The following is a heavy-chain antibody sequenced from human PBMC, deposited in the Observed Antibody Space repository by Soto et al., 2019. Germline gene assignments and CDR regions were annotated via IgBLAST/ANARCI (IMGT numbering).Heavy chain of an antibody. Sequence: ASVKVSCKASGYTFTGYYMHWVRQAPGQGLEWMGWINPNSGGTNYAQKFQGWVTMTRDTSISTAYMELSRLRSDDTAVYYCARGCGYSYGYDYFDYWGQVTLVTVSS. V-gene: IGHV1-2*04. CDR1: GYTFTGYY. CDR3: ARGCGYSYGYDYFDY. CDR2: INPNSGGT. J-gene: IGHJ4*02. D-gene: IGHD5-18*01.